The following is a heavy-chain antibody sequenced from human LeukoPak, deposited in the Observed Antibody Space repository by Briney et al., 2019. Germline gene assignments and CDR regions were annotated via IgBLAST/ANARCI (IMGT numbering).Heavy chain of an antibody. CDR3: ASGATVAYY. CDR1: GFAFSNYY. CDR2: IKQDGSAK. D-gene: IGHD3-3*02. Sequence: GGSLRLSCAASGFAFSNYYINWVRQAPGKVLEWVANIKQDGSAKYYVNSVKGRFTISRDNAKNSLYLQMDGLRAEDTAVYYCASGATVAYYWGQGTLVTVSS. J-gene: IGHJ4*02. V-gene: IGHV3-7*01.